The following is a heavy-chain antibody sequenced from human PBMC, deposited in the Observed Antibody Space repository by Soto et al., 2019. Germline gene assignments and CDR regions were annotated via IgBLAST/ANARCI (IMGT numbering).Heavy chain of an antibody. CDR2: ISSSSSYI. CDR3: VPGGSTSRLISHRKNWFDP. J-gene: IGHJ5*02. D-gene: IGHD2-2*01. Sequence: GGSLRLSCAASGFTFSSYSMNWVRQAPGKGLEWVSSISSSSSYIYYADSVKGRFTISRDNAKNSLCLQMNSLRAEDTAVYYCVPGGSTSRLISHRKNWFDPWGQGTLVTVSS. CDR1: GFTFSSYS. V-gene: IGHV3-21*01.